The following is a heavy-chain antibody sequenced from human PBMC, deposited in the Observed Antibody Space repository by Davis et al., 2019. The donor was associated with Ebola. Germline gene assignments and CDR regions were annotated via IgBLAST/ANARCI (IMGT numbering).Heavy chain of an antibody. CDR1: GITSSNLW. V-gene: IGHV3-7*01. CDR3: ATSTLDY. J-gene: IGHJ4*02. D-gene: IGHD1-1*01. CDR2: INQDGNEK. Sequence: PGGSLRLSCARSGITSSNLWMNWVRQAPGKGLEWVATINQDGNEKYYVDSVKGRFTISKDNAKKSLYLQMNSLRAEDTAVYYCATSTLDYWGQGTLVTVSS.